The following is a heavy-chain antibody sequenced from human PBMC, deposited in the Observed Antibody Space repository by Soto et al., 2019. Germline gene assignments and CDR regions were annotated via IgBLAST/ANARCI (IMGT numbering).Heavy chain of an antibody. CDR2: IIPILGIA. J-gene: IGHJ6*02. Sequence: QVQLVQSGAEVKKPGSSVKVSCKASGGTFSSYTISWVRQAPGQGLEWMGRIIPILGIANYAQKFQGRVTITADKSTSTAYMELSSLRSEETAVYYCARVMGYYGMDVWGQGTTVTVSS. V-gene: IGHV1-69*02. CDR1: GGTFSSYT. CDR3: ARVMGYYGMDV. D-gene: IGHD2-8*01.